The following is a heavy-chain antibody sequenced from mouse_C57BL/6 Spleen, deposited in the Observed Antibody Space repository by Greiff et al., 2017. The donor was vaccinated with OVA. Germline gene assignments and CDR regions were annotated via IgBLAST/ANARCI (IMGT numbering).Heavy chain of an antibody. J-gene: IGHJ1*03. CDR2: IDPNSGGT. CDR3: ARSEIYYGNFDWYFDV. D-gene: IGHD2-1*01. CDR1: GYTFTSYW. V-gene: IGHV1-72*01. Sequence: QVQLKQPGAELVKPGASVKLSCKASGYTFTSYWMHWVKQRPGRGLEWIGRIDPNSGGTKYNEKFKSKATLTVDKPSSTAYMQLSSLTSEDSAVYYCARSEIYYGNFDWYFDVWGTGTTVTVSS.